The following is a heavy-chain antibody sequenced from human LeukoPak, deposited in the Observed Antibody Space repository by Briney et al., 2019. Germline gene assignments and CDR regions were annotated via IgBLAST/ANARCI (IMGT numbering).Heavy chain of an antibody. Sequence: ASVKVSCKASGYTFTSYYMHWVRQAPGQGLEWMGIINPSGGSTSYAQKFQGRVTMTRDTSTSTVYMELSSLRSEDTAVYYCARDREMATINYYYYMDVWGKGTTVTISS. D-gene: IGHD5-24*01. CDR1: GYTFTSYY. CDR2: INPSGGST. J-gene: IGHJ6*03. V-gene: IGHV1-46*01. CDR3: ARDREMATINYYYYMDV.